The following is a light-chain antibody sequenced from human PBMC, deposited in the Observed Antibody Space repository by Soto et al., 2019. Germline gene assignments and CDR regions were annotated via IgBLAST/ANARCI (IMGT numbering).Light chain of an antibody. Sequence: ESVLTQSPPTLSLSPGARAALSCRAIQSVSSYLSWYQQKPPQAPTLLINYAANRAAGSPPRSSSSGSCATDSLTTISRQPAEDAVDYCWQQYNRPPTFGQGTKVDIK. CDR3: WQQYNRPPT. CDR1: QSVSSY. CDR2: YAA. V-gene: IGKV3-11*01. J-gene: IGKJ1*01.